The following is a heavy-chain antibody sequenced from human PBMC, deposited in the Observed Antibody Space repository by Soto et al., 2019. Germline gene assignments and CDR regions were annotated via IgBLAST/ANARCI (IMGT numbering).Heavy chain of an antibody. J-gene: IGHJ4*02. CDR2: INPNSGDT. Sequence: GASVKVYCKASGYIFTGYYMHWVRQAPGQVLEGMGWINPNSGDTNYTQKFQGWVTMTRDTSISTAYMELSSLISDDTAVYYCATSRISIAVAGETEYYFDYWGQGTLVTVSS. V-gene: IGHV1-2*04. CDR1: GYIFTGYY. CDR3: ATSRISIAVAGETEYYFDY. D-gene: IGHD6-19*01.